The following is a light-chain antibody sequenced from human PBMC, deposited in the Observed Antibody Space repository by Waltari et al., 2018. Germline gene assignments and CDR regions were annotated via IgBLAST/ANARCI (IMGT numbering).Light chain of an antibody. CDR3: QHYNSYSGWT. J-gene: IGKJ1*01. Sequence: DMQTTQSPSTLSPSVGDRVTITCRASQRFGIWLAWYQQKPGKAPKLLIYKASILESGVPSRFSGSGSGTEFSLTISSLQPDDFATYYCQHYNSYSGWTFGQGTKVEIK. V-gene: IGKV1-5*03. CDR2: KAS. CDR1: QRFGIW.